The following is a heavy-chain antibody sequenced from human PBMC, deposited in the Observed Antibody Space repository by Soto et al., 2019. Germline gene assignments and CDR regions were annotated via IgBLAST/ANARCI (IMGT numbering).Heavy chain of an antibody. J-gene: IGHJ4*02. D-gene: IGHD1-26*01. V-gene: IGHV1-18*01. CDR2: ISAHNGNT. Sequence: QVHLVQSGAEVKKPGASVKVSCKASGYTFTSYGITWVRQAPGQGLEWMGWISAHNGNTDYAQKLQGRVIVTRDTSTSTAYMELRSLRSDATAVHSCASGRYGDYWGQGALVTVSS. CDR1: GYTFTSYG. CDR3: ASGRYGDY.